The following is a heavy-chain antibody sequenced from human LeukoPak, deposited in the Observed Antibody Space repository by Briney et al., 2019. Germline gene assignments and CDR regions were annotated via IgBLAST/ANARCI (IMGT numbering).Heavy chain of an antibody. CDR2: MNPNSGST. J-gene: IGHJ3*02. D-gene: IGHD6-13*01. Sequence: ASVTVSCKASGYTFTNYDFNWMRQATGQGLEWMGWMNPNSGSTGYAQKFQGRVTMTRDTSISTAYMELSSLTSEDTAVYYCAREARGAAAADDPLDIWGQGTTVTVSS. CDR3: AREARGAAAADDPLDI. V-gene: IGHV1-8*01. CDR1: GYTFTNYD.